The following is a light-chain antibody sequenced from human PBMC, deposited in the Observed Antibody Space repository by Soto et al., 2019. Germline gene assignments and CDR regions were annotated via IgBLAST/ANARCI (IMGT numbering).Light chain of an antibody. CDR2: SND. CDR1: SSNIGSNI. Sequence: QSVLSKPPTASGTPGQRVTISCSGRSSNIGSNIVNWYQQLPGTAPKLLIYSNDQRPSGVPDRFSGSKSGTSASLAISGLQSEDEADYYCSAWDASLNAVLFGGGTKLTVL. CDR3: SAWDASLNAVL. J-gene: IGLJ2*01. V-gene: IGLV1-44*01.